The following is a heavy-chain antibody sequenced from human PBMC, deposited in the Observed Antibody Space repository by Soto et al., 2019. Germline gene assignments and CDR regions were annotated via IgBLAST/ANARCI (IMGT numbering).Heavy chain of an antibody. CDR2: ISAYNGNT. V-gene: IGHV1-18*01. J-gene: IGHJ4*02. CDR3: ARGSFGLEQRPEWPGWEFDY. D-gene: IGHD1-1*01. CDR1: GYTFTSYG. Sequence: ASVKVSCKASGYTFTSYGISWVRQAPGQGLEWMGWISAYNGNTNYAQKLQGRVTMTTDTSTSTAYMELRSLRSDDTAVYYCARGSFGLEQRPEWPGWEFDYWGQGPLVTVSP.